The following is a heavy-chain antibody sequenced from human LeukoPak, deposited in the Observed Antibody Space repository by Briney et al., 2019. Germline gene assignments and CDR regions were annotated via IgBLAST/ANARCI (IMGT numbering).Heavy chain of an antibody. J-gene: IGHJ4*02. CDR2: ISGSDGSST. Sequence: GGSLRLSCAASGFTFSSYAMSCVRQAPGKGLEWVSAISGSDGSSTNYADSVKGRFTISRDNAKNTLYLQMNSLRDEDTAVFYCVRRSHDFDYWGQGTLVTVSS. CDR1: GFTFSSYA. CDR3: VRRSHDFDY. V-gene: IGHV3-23*01.